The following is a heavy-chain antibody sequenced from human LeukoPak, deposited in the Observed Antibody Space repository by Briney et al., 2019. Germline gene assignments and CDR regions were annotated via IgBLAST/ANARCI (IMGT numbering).Heavy chain of an antibody. CDR3: ARQGGYCSSTSCYSYYYFDY. J-gene: IGHJ4*02. CDR2: IYPGDSDT. Sequence: GESLKISCKGSGYSFTSYWIGWVRQMPGKGLEWMGIIYPGDSDTRYNPSFQGQVTISADKSISTAYLQWSSLKASDTAMYYCARQGGYCSSTSCYSYYYFDYWGQGTLVTVSS. V-gene: IGHV5-51*01. D-gene: IGHD2-2*01. CDR1: GYSFTSYW.